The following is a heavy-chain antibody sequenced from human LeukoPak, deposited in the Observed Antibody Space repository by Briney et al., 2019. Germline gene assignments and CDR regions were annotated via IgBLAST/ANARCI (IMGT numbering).Heavy chain of an antibody. V-gene: IGHV3-48*03. CDR3: TTLGYHLDS. CDR2: ISGSDTTT. CDR1: GFTFSSHC. J-gene: IGHJ4*02. D-gene: IGHD3-22*01. Sequence: PGGSLRLSCEASGFTFSSHCMHWVRQAPGRGLEWVSYISGSDTTTYYADSVRGRFTIFRDNAKNSLYLQMNSLRAEDTALYYCTTLGYHLDSWGQGTLVTVSS.